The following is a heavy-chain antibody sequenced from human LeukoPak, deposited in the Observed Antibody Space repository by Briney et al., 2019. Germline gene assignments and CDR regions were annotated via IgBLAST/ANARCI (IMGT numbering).Heavy chain of an antibody. V-gene: IGHV3-23*01. CDR2: ISGSGGST. D-gene: IGHD6-19*01. J-gene: IGHJ4*02. Sequence: GGSLRLSCAASGFTFSSYAMSWVRQAPGKGLEWVSAISGSGGSTYYANSVKGRFTISRDNSKNPLYLQMTSLRAEDTAVYYCAKSVAVAGIFDYWGQGTLVTVSS. CDR1: GFTFSSYA. CDR3: AKSVAVAGIFDY.